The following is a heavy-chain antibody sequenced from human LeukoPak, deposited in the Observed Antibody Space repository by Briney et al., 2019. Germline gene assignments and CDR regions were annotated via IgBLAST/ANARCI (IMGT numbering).Heavy chain of an antibody. J-gene: IGHJ4*02. CDR1: GVSISSYC. V-gene: IGHV4-59*08. CDR2: MDDSGST. Sequence: SETLSLTCTVSGVSISSYCWSWIRQPPGKGLKWMGYMDDSGSTNYNPSLTSRVTISEDTSKNQLSLKLGSVTAADTAVYYCARHSSGSGGAFQYWGQGTPVTVSS. D-gene: IGHD6-19*01. CDR3: ARHSSGSGGAFQY.